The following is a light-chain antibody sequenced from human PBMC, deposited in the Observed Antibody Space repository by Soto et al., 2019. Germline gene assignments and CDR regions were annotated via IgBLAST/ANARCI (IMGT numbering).Light chain of an antibody. CDR1: QSVSSN. CDR3: QQYNNWWT. J-gene: IGKJ1*01. Sequence: EIVMTQSPATLSVSPGERATLSCRASQSVSSNLAWYQQKPGQAPRLLIYGASTRATGIPARFSGSGSGTEITLTISSLQSEDFAVYYCQQYNNWWTFGQGTTVEIK. CDR2: GAS. V-gene: IGKV3-15*01.